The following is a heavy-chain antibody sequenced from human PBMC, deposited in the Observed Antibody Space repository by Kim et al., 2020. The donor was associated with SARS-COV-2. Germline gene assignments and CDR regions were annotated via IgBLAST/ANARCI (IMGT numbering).Heavy chain of an antibody. Sequence: SETLSLTCAVSGAAIDDYYWSWIRQAPGKGLEWIGYIHHNGNSNSNPSLESRVTISLDKSRNQFSLKLTYVTAADSAGYFCARKRADSSGFIDSCGQGT. CDR3: ARKRADSSGFIDS. D-gene: IGHD3-22*01. J-gene: IGHJ4*02. V-gene: IGHV4-59*01. CDR1: GAAIDDYY. CDR2: IHHNGNS.